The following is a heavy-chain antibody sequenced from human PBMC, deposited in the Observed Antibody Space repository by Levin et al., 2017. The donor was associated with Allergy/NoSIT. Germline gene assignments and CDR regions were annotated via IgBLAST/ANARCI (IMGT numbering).Heavy chain of an antibody. CDR1: EYTLTGYY. CDR2: ISPHGGGT. V-gene: IGHV1-2*02. D-gene: IGHD2-15*01. CDR3: TRGLGYCSGGSCYFWFDP. Sequence: PGASVKVSCKTSEYTLTGYYLHWVRQAPGQGLEWLGWISPHGGGTNYAQKFKGRVNMTRDTSINTAYMELNRLRFDDTAVYYCTRGLGYCSGGSCYFWFDPWGQGTLVTVS. J-gene: IGHJ5*02.